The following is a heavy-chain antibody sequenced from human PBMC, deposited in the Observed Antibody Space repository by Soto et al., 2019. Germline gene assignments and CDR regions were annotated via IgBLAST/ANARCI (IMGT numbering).Heavy chain of an antibody. Sequence: GGSLRLSCAASGFTFSSYWMSWVRQAPGKGLEWVANIKQDGSEKYYVDSVRGRFTISRDNAKNSLYLQMNSLRAEDTAVYYCARVADYDFWSGSQDAFDIWGQGTMVTVSS. J-gene: IGHJ3*02. CDR3: ARVADYDFWSGSQDAFDI. D-gene: IGHD3-3*01. CDR1: GFTFSSYW. CDR2: IKQDGSEK. V-gene: IGHV3-7*01.